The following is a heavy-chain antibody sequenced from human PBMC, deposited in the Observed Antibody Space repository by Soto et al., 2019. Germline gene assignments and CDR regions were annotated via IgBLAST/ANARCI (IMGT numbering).Heavy chain of an antibody. CDR1: GFTFSSYG. D-gene: IGHD1-26*01. J-gene: IGHJ4*02. CDR2: ILYDGSDK. V-gene: IGHV3-30*18. CDR3: AKEGGGLVDFVHH. Sequence: PGGSLRLSCAASGFTFSSYGMHWVRQAPGKGLEWVTGILYDGSDKYYADSVKGRFTISRENSKNTLYLQMNSLRTEDSAVYYCAKEGGGLVDFVHHWGQGTPVTVSS.